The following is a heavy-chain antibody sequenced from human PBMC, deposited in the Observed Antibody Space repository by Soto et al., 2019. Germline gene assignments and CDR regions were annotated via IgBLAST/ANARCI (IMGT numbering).Heavy chain of an antibody. CDR2: IYSGGST. Sequence: GGSLRLSCAAPGFTVSSNYMSWVRQAPGKGLEWVSVIYSGGSTYYADSVKGRFTISRDNSKNTLYLQMNSLRAEDTAVYYCARDRSDGQAAREYFQHWGQGTLVTVSS. J-gene: IGHJ1*01. CDR3: ARDRSDGQAAREYFQH. V-gene: IGHV3-53*01. CDR1: GFTVSSNY.